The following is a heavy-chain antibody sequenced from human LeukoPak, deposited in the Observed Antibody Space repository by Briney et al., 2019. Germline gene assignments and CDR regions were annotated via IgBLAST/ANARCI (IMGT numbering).Heavy chain of an antibody. CDR2: ISRSSGSSI. V-gene: IGHV3-48*03. CDR3: AREWDCSGGSCYSGYFDY. J-gene: IGHJ4*02. CDR1: GFTFSNYE. D-gene: IGHD2-15*01. Sequence: GGSLRLSCAASGFTFSNYEMNWVRQAPGKGLEWVSYISRSSGSSIYYADSVKGRFTISRDNAKNSLYLQMNSLRAEDTAVYYCAREWDCSGGSCYSGYFDYWGQGTLVTVSS.